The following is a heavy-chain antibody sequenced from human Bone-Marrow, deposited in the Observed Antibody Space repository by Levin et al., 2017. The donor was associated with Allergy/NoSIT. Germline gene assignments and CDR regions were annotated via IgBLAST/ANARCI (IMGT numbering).Heavy chain of an antibody. J-gene: IGHJ6*02. Sequence: GGSLRLSCAASGFTFSNAWMSWVRQAPGKGLEWVGRIKSKTDGGTTDYAAPVKGRFTISRDDSKNTLYLQMNSLKNEDTAVYYCTTNYYDFWSGYFPAMDVWGQGTTVTVSS. CDR1: GFTFSNAW. D-gene: IGHD3-3*01. CDR2: IKSKTDGGTT. CDR3: TTNYYDFWSGYFPAMDV. V-gene: IGHV3-15*01.